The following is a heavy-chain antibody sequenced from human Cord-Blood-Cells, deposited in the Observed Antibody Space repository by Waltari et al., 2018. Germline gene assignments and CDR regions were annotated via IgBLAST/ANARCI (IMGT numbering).Heavy chain of an antibody. Sequence: QVQLQQWGAGQLTPSETLSLTCAVDGGSFSGYYSSWSRQPPGQGLEWIGEINHSGSTNYNPSLKSRATISVDTSKNQFSLKLSSVTAADTAVYYCARQVKVGATDYWGQGTLVTVSS. CDR2: INHSGST. CDR3: ARQVKVGATDY. V-gene: IGHV4-34*01. J-gene: IGHJ4*02. D-gene: IGHD1-26*01. CDR1: GGSFSGYY.